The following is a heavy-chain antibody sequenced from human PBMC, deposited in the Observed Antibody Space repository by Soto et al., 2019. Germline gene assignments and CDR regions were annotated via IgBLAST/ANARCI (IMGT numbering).Heavy chain of an antibody. V-gene: IGHV3-30*18. D-gene: IGHD6-19*01. Sequence: QVQLVESGGGVVQPGRSLRLSCAASGFTFSDYGMHWVRQAPGKGLEWVAVISYDGSNQYQPDSMKGRFTISRDNSKNTMYLQMNSLIAADTAVYYCAKDRGSGWYRDLDYWGQGTLVTVAS. CDR1: GFTFSDYG. J-gene: IGHJ4*02. CDR3: AKDRGSGWYRDLDY. CDR2: ISYDGSNQ.